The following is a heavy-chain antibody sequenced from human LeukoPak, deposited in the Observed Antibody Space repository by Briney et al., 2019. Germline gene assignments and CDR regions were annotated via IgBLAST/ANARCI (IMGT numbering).Heavy chain of an antibody. CDR2: ISSSSSYI. CDR1: GFTFSNVW. V-gene: IGHV3-21*01. J-gene: IGHJ4*02. Sequence: GGSLRLSCAASGFTFSNVWMSWVRQAPGKGLEWVSSISSSSSYIYYADSVKGRFTISRDNAKNSLYLQMNSLRAEDTAVYYCARDLPSYSSGWSQLFDYWGQGTLVTVSS. CDR3: ARDLPSYSSGWSQLFDY. D-gene: IGHD6-19*01.